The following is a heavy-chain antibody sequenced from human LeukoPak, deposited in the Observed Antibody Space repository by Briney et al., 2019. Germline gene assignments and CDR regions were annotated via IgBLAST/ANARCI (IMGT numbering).Heavy chain of an antibody. J-gene: IGHJ4*02. Sequence: PGGSLRLSCAASGFTFSSYSMSWVRQAPGKGLEWVSAISGSGGSTYYADSVKGRFTISRDNSKNTLYLQMNSLRAEDTAVYYCAKARLMTTVTFSYFDYWGQGTLVTVSS. CDR1: GFTFSSYS. V-gene: IGHV3-23*01. CDR3: AKARLMTTVTFSYFDY. D-gene: IGHD4-17*01. CDR2: ISGSGGST.